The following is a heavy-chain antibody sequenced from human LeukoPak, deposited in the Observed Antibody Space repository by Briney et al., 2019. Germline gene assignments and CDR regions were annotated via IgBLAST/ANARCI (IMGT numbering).Heavy chain of an antibody. J-gene: IGHJ3*02. CDR3: ASTGPSSGGAFDI. V-gene: IGHV1-69*02. Sequence: SVKVSCKASGGTFSSYTISWVRQAPGQGLEWMGRIIPILGIANYAQKFQGRVTITADKPTSTAYMELSSLRSEDTAVYYCASTGPSSGGAFDIWGQGTMVTVSS. CDR2: IIPILGIA. D-gene: IGHD3-22*01. CDR1: GGTFSSYT.